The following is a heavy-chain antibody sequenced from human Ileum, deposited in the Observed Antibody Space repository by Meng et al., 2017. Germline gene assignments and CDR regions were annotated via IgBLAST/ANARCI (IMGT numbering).Heavy chain of an antibody. CDR1: GGSISNYY. J-gene: IGHJ6*02. Sequence: GSLRLSCTVSGGSISNYYWSWIRQPPGKGLEWIGYIYHTGSTNYNPSLKSRVTIALDTSKNQFSLKLNSVTAADTALYYCATSSGFNNNWYYYGVDVWGPGTTVTVSS. V-gene: IGHV4-59*01. CDR2: IYHTGST. CDR3: ATSSGFNNNWYYYGVDV. D-gene: IGHD1-20*01.